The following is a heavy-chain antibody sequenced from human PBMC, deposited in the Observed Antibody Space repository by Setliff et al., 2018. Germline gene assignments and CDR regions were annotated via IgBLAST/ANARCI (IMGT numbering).Heavy chain of an antibody. D-gene: IGHD1-26*01. CDR3: ARAPPNRYSGSYEYFYMDV. CDR2: IQTSGTT. CDR1: GGSISSGNYY. J-gene: IGHJ6*03. Sequence: SETLSLTCTVSGGSISSGNYYWSWIRQPAGKGLEWIGHIQTSGTTNYNPSLKSRVTISVDTSKNQFSLKLSAVTAADTAVYYCARAPPNRYSGSYEYFYMDVWGKGTTVTVSS. V-gene: IGHV4-61*09.